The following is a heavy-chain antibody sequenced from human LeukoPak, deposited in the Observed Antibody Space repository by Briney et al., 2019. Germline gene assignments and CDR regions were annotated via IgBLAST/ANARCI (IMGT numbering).Heavy chain of an antibody. CDR2: ISYDGSNK. CDR3: AKVRITRGVMDGMDV. Sequence: PGRSLRLSCAASGFTFSSYGMHWVRQAPGKGLEWVAVISYDGSNKYYADSVKGRFTISRDNSKNTLYLQMNSLRAEDTAVYYCAKVRITRGVMDGMDVWGQGTTVTVSS. J-gene: IGHJ6*02. V-gene: IGHV3-30*18. CDR1: GFTFSSYG. D-gene: IGHD3-10*01.